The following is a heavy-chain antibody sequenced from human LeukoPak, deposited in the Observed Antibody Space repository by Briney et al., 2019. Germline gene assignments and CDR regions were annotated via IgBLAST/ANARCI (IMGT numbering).Heavy chain of an antibody. D-gene: IGHD3-22*01. V-gene: IGHV3-23*01. CDR1: GFTFSSYA. CDR3: AKASGSGYYKPFDY. CDR2: ISGSGGST. Sequence: AGGSLRLSCAASGFTFSSYAMNWVRQAPGKGLECVSGISGSGGSTYYADSVEGRFTISRDNSRNTLYLQMNSLRAEDTAVYHCAKASGSGYYKPFDYWGQGTLVTVPS. J-gene: IGHJ4*02.